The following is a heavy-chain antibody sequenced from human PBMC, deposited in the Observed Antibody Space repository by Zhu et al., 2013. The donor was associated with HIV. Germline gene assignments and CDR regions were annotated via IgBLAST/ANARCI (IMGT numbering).Heavy chain of an antibody. Sequence: QVQLVRSGAEVKKPGASVKVSCKASGYTFTSYYLHWVRQAPGQGLEWMGIIDPSGDSTSYAQKFQGRVTMTRDTSTNTVYMELSSLRFEDTAVYYCASITVTSYFWGQGTLVTVSS. CDR3: ASITVTSYF. J-gene: IGHJ4*02. CDR2: IDPSGDST. D-gene: IGHD4-17*01. CDR1: GYTFTSYY. V-gene: IGHV1-46*01.